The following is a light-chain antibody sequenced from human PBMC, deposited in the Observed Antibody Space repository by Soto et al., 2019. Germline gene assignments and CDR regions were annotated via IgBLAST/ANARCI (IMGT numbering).Light chain of an antibody. J-gene: IGLJ3*02. V-gene: IGLV2-8*01. CDR3: SSYAGSNTWV. Sequence: QSALTQPASVSGSPGQSITISCTGTSSDVGGYKYVSWYQQHPGKAPKLMIYDVSKWPSGVPDRFSGSKSGNTASLTISGLQAEDEADYYCSSYAGSNTWVFGGGTKVTVL. CDR1: SSDVGGYKY. CDR2: DVS.